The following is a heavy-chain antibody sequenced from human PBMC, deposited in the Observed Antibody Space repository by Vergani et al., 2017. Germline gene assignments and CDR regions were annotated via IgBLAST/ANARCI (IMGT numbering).Heavy chain of an antibody. CDR1: GDSVISTDYH. J-gene: IGHJ4*02. V-gene: IGHV4-39*01. CDR2: MDYSGST. D-gene: IGHD2-15*01. Sequence: QVQLQESGPGLVKPSETLSLTCTVSGDSVISTDYHWGWIRQPPGKGLEWIGSMDYSGSTSYNPSLESRISISFETPKNQFSLRLTSWTAADTAVYYCASKRGACRAAYCHSYDFWGPGTLVGVSS. CDR3: ASKRGACRAAYCHSYDF.